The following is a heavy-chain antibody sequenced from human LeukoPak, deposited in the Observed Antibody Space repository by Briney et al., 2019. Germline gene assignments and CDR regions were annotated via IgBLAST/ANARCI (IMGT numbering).Heavy chain of an antibody. CDR3: AKDVGVVLFDY. J-gene: IGHJ4*02. D-gene: IGHD1-26*01. Sequence: GGSLRLSCAASGFTFAHYAMSWVRQAPGKGLEWVSTISGSGDNTHYADFVKGRFTVSRDNSGNTLYLQMNSLRDDDTATYYCAKDVGVVLFDYWGQGTLVTVSS. CDR2: ISGSGDNT. V-gene: IGHV3-23*01. CDR1: GFTFAHYA.